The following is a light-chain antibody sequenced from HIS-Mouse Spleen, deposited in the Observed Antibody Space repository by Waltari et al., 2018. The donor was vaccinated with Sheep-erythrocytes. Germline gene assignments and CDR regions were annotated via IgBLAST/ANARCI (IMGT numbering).Light chain of an antibody. CDR3: CSYAGSYNHV. CDR2: DVS. J-gene: IGLJ1*01. Sequence: QSALTQPRSVSVSPGQSVPIPCTGTSSEVGGYNYFPWYQQHPGKAPKLMIYDVSKRPSGVPDRFSGSKSGNTASLTISGLQAEDEADYYCCSYAGSYNHVFATGTKVTVL. V-gene: IGLV2-11*01. CDR1: SSEVGGYNY.